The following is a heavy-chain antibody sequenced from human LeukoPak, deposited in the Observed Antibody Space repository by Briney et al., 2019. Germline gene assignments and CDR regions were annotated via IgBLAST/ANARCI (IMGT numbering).Heavy chain of an antibody. V-gene: IGHV3-21*01. CDR3: ARDPSNYGDYFQYYFDY. CDR1: GFTFSSYS. J-gene: IGHJ4*02. D-gene: IGHD4-17*01. Sequence: GGSLRLSCAASGFTFSSYSMNWVRQAPGKGLEWVSSISSSSSSYIYYADSVKGRFTISRDNAKNSLYLQMNSLRAEDTAVYYCARDPSNYGDYFQYYFDYWGQGTLVTVSS. CDR2: ISSSSSSYI.